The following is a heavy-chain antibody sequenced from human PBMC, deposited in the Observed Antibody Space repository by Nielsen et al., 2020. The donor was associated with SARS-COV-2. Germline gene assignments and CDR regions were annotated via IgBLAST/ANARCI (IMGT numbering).Heavy chain of an antibody. CDR2: IIPIFGTA. Sequence: SVKVSCKASGGTFSSYAISWVRQAPGQGLEWMGGIIPIFGTANYAQKFQGRVTITADESTSTAYMELSSLRSEDTAVYYCARKSGAARRLFGYYYYYGMDVWGQGTTVTVSS. CDR3: ARKSGAARRLFGYYYYYGMDV. V-gene: IGHV1-69*13. D-gene: IGHD6-6*01. J-gene: IGHJ6*02. CDR1: GGTFSSYA.